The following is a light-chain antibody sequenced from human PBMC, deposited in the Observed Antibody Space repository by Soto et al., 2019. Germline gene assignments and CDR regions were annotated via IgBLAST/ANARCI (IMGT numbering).Light chain of an antibody. CDR3: SSYAGSNNYV. V-gene: IGLV2-8*01. Sequence: QSALTQPASVSGSPGQSITISCTGTSSDVGGYKYVSWYQQHPGKAPKLMIYEVSKRPSGVPDRFSGSTSGNTASLTVSGLQAEDEADYYCSSYAGSNNYVFGTGTKLTVL. J-gene: IGLJ1*01. CDR2: EVS. CDR1: SSDVGGYKY.